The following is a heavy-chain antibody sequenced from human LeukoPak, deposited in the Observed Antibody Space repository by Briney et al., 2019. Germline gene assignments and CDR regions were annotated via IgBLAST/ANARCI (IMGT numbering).Heavy chain of an antibody. D-gene: IGHD3-10*01. J-gene: IGHJ4*02. CDR2: ISGSGGST. V-gene: IGHV3-23*01. CDR1: GFTFSSYA. Sequence: GGSLRLSCAASGFTFSSYAMSWVRQAPGRGLEWVSAISGSGGSTYYADSVKGRFTISRDNSKNTLYLQMNSLRAEDTAVYYCAKDGSGSYFGYWGQGTLVTVSS. CDR3: AKDGSGSYFGY.